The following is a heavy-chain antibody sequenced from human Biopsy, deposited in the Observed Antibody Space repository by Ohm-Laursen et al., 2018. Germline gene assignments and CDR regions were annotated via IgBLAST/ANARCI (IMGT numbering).Heavy chain of an antibody. D-gene: IGHD3-9*01. CDR3: ATKLTGYFHH. CDR2: NIPILGTG. CDR1: GCTFSNYG. Sequence: EASVKVSCKAPGCTFSNYGVNWVRQAPGQGLEWLGGNIPILGTGNYAQKFQDRVTVAADTSTSTATMELRSLRSDDTAVYYCATKLTGYFHHWGQGTLVIVSS. J-gene: IGHJ1*01. V-gene: IGHV1-69*06.